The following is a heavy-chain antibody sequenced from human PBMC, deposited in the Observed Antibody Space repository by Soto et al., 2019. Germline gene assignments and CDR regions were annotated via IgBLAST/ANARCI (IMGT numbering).Heavy chain of an antibody. J-gene: IGHJ6*02. CDR2: IYNGDSDT. CDR1: EYFFTRNW. D-gene: IGHD3-3*01. Sequence: PGESLNISCKGSEYFFTRNWIGWVRQMPGQGQEWMGIIYNGDSDTRYSTSFQGQVTTSADTTISTDYLQWSSVTASDSGIYYCARLLVSSSFYFYGLDVWGQGTTVTVSS. V-gene: IGHV5-51*01. CDR3: ARLLVSSSFYFYGLDV.